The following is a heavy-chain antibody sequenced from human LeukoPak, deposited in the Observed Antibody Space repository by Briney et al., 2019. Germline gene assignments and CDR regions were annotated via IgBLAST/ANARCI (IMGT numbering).Heavy chain of an antibody. Sequence: GGSLRLSCAASGFTFSSIAMSWVRQAPDKGLEWVSTISGSGGGTYYADSVKGRFTISRDDSKNALYLQMNSLRADDTAVYYCAKDLGRYRNNFFDYWGQGNLVTVSS. CDR1: GFTFSSIA. V-gene: IGHV3-23*01. CDR2: ISGSGGGT. D-gene: IGHD1-26*01. J-gene: IGHJ4*02. CDR3: AKDLGRYRNNFFDY.